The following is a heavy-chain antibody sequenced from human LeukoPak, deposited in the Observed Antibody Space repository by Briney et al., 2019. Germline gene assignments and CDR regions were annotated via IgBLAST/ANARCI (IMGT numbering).Heavy chain of an antibody. CDR1: GYTFTSYY. CDR3: ARATTTDYYFHY. Sequence: ASVKVSCKASGYTFTSYYMHWVRQAPGQGLEWMGIINPSGGSTSYAQKFQGRVTMTRDTSTSTIYMELSSLRYEDTAVYYCARATTTDYYFHYWGQGTLVTLSP. V-gene: IGHV1-46*03. J-gene: IGHJ4*02. D-gene: IGHD1-26*01. CDR2: INPSGGST.